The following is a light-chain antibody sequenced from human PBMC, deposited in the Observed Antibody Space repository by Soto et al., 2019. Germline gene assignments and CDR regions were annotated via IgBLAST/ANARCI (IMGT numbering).Light chain of an antibody. CDR3: QCDDSSLRV. V-gene: IGLV1-40*01. CDR2: GNS. CDR1: SSNIGAGYD. Sequence: QSVLTQPPSVSGAPGQRVTISCTGSSSNIGAGYDVHWYQHLPGTAPNLLIYGNSNRPSGVPDRFSGYKSGTSASLAITGLQAEDEADYCGQCDDSSLRVFGGGTKLTVL. J-gene: IGLJ2*01.